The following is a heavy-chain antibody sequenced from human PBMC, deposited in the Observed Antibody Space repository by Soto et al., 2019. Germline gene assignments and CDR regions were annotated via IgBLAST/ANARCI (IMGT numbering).Heavy chain of an antibody. V-gene: IGHV3-23*01. CDR2: ISGSGGST. Sequence: GSLRLSCAASGFTFSSYTMSWVRQAPGKGLEWVSAISGSGGSTYYADSVKGRFTISRDNSKNTLYLQMNSLRAEDTAVYYCATPGHDYGRTWDQGTLVTVSS. D-gene: IGHD4-17*01. CDR3: ATPGHDYGRT. J-gene: IGHJ4*02. CDR1: GFTFSSYT.